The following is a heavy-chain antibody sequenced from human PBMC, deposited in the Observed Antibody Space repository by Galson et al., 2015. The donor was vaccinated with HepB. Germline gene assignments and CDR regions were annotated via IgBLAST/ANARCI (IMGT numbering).Heavy chain of an antibody. D-gene: IGHD3-3*01. J-gene: IGHJ6*02. CDR2: ISSSSSTI. CDR3: ARHAYDFWSGPDDYYGMDV. V-gene: IGHV3-48*01. Sequence: SLRLSCAASGFTFSSYSMNWVRQAPGKGLEWVSYISSSSSTIYYADSVKGRFTISRDNAKNSLYLQMSSLKASDTAMYYCARHAYDFWSGPDDYYGMDVWGQGTTVTVSS. CDR1: GFTFSSYS.